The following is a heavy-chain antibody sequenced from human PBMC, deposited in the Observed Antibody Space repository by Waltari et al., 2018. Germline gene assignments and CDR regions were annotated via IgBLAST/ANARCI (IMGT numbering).Heavy chain of an antibody. CDR1: GGSISRGDYY. Sequence: QVQLQESGPGLVKPSPTLSLTCTVSGGSISRGDYYWSWIRQPPGKGLEWIGYIYYSGSTYYNPSLKSRVTISVDTSKNQFSLKLSSVTAADTAVYYCARGGEWESDAFDIWGQGTMVTVSS. D-gene: IGHD1-26*01. V-gene: IGHV4-30-4*08. CDR3: ARGGEWESDAFDI. J-gene: IGHJ3*02. CDR2: IYYSGST.